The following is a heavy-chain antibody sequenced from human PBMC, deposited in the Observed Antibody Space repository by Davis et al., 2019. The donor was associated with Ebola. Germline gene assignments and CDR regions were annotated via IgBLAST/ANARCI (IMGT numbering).Heavy chain of an antibody. Sequence: SQTLSLTCAISGDSVSSSAAVWHWIRQSPSGGLEWLGTTYHRSKWYDDYALSLKSRITINADTSKNQFSLKLSSVTAADTAVYYCARHFDRIAAAGTGFDPWGQGTLVTVSS. CDR2: TYHRSKWYD. D-gene: IGHD6-13*01. CDR1: GDSVSSSAAV. J-gene: IGHJ5*02. CDR3: ARHFDRIAAAGTGFDP. V-gene: IGHV6-1*01.